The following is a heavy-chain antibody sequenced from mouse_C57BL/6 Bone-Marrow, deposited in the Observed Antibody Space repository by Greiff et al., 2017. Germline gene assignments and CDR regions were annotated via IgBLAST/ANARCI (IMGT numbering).Heavy chain of an antibody. CDR2: INPNNGGT. V-gene: IGHV1-26*01. CDR3: ARDYYGSSWYFDY. Sequence: VQLQQSGPELVKPGASVKISCKAFGYTFTDYYMNWVKQSHGKSLEWIGDINPNNGGTSYNQKLKGKATLTVDKSSSTAYMELRSLTSEDSAVYYCARDYYGSSWYFDYWGQGTILTVSS. J-gene: IGHJ2*01. CDR1: GYTFTDYY. D-gene: IGHD1-1*01.